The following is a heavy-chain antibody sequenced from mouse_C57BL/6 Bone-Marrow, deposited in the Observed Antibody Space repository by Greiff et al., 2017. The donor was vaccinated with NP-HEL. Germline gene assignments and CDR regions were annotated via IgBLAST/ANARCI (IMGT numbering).Heavy chain of an antibody. CDR2: ISSGSSTI. J-gene: IGHJ3*01. D-gene: IGHD2-1*01. V-gene: IGHV5-17*01. CDR3: ARGNSAWFAY. CDR1: GFTFSDYG. Sequence: EVMLVESGGGLVKPGGSLKLSCAASGFTFSDYGMHWVRQAPEKGLEWVAYISSGSSTIYYADTVKGRFPISRDNAKNTLFLQMTSLRSEDTAMYYCARGNSAWFAYWGQGTLVTVSA.